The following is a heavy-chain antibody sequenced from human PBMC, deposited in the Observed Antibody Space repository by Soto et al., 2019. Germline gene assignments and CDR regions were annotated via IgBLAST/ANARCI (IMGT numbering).Heavy chain of an antibody. CDR2: IWYDGSNK. Sequence: HPGGSLRLSCAASGFTFSSYGMHWVRQAPGKGLEWVAVIWYDGSNKYYADSVKGRFTISRDNSKNTLYLQMNSLRAEDTAVYYCARWAGGDYYYYNYGMDAWRRGTTGT. V-gene: IGHV3-33*01. J-gene: IGHJ6*02. CDR3: ARWAGGDYYYYNYGMDA. CDR1: GFTFSSYG. D-gene: IGHD2-21*02.